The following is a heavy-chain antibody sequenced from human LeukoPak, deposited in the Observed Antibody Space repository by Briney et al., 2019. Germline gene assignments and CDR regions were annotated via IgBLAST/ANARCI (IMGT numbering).Heavy chain of an antibody. V-gene: IGHV3-33*01. CDR1: GFTFSSYG. CDR2: IWYDGSNK. Sequence: PGGSLRLSCAASGFTFSSYGMHWVRQAPGKGLEWVAVIWYDGSNKYYADSVKGRFTISRDNSENTLYLQMNSLRAEDTAVYYCARDLRGYCSSTSCYTFGYWGQGTLVTVSS. D-gene: IGHD2-2*02. CDR3: ARDLRGYCSSTSCYTFGY. J-gene: IGHJ4*02.